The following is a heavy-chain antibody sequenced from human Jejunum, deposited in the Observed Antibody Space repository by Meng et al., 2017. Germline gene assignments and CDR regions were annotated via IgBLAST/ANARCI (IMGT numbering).Heavy chain of an antibody. D-gene: IGHD3-3*01. J-gene: IGHJ6*02. CDR2: ISTRGGT. CDR3: AKVAVFGNSENLYYYGLDV. V-gene: IGHV4-4*07. CDR1: DDSISIYY. Sequence: SETLSLTCTVSDDSISIYYWSWIRQPAGKGLEWIGQISTRGGTKYNPSLKSRVSMSINTSNKQFPLNLSSVTAADTAVYYCAKVAVFGNSENLYYYGLDVWGQGTSVTVSS.